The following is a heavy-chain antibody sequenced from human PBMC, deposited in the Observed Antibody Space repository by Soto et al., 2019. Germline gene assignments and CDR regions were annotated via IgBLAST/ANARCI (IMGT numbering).Heavy chain of an antibody. CDR2: IYHSGST. D-gene: IGHD3-10*01. J-gene: IGHJ6*03. Sequence: PSETLSLTCAVSSGSISSSNWWSWVRQPPGKGLEWIGEIYHSGSTNYNPSLKSRVTISVDKSKNQFSLKLSSVTAADTAVYYCATLWFGEPDYYYYYMDVWGKGTTVTVSS. CDR3: ATLWFGEPDYYYYYMDV. V-gene: IGHV4-4*02. CDR1: SGSISSSNW.